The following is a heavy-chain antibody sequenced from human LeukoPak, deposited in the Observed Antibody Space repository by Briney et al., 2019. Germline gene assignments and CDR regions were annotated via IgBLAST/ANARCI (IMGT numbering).Heavy chain of an antibody. CDR1: GYTFTSYY. D-gene: IGHD3-22*01. CDR2: INPSGGST. V-gene: IGHV1-46*01. CDR3: ARDIRGDSSEFYFGGLDN. Sequence: ASVKVSCKASGYTFTSYYMHWVRQAPGQGLEWMGIINPSGGSTSYAQKFQGRVTMTRDMSTSTVYMELSSLRSEDTAVYYCARDIRGDSSEFYFGGLDNWGQGTLVTVSS. J-gene: IGHJ4*02.